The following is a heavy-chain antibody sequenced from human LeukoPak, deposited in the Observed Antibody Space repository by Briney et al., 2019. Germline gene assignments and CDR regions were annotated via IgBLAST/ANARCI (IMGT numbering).Heavy chain of an antibody. CDR1: GGSISSSSYY. V-gene: IGHV4-39*07. Sequence: SETLSPTCTVSGGSISSSSYYWGWVRQPPGKGLEWIGSIDYSGSTYYNPSLKSRVTISVDTSKNQFSLKLSAVTAADTAVYYCAREDPQTTVPEGMDVWGQGTTVTVSS. CDR2: IDYSGST. J-gene: IGHJ6*02. CDR3: AREDPQTTVPEGMDV. D-gene: IGHD4-17*01.